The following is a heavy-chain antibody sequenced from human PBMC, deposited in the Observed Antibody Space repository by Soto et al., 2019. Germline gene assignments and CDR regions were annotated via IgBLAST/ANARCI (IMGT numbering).Heavy chain of an antibody. V-gene: IGHV1-3*01. CDR1: GYTFTSYA. J-gene: IGHJ5*02. D-gene: IGHD6-13*01. CDR3: ARAGGIAAAGTRSNGWFDP. CDR2: INAGNGNT. Sequence: QVQLVQSGAEVKKPGASVKVSCKASGYTFTSYAMHWVRQAPGQRLEWMGWINAGNGNTKYSQKFQGRVTITRDTSGSTAYMELSSLRSEDTAVYYCARAGGIAAAGTRSNGWFDPWGQGTLVTVSS.